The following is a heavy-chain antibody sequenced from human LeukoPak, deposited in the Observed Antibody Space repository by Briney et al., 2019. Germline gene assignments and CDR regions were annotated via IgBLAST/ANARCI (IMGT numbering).Heavy chain of an antibody. CDR2: ISGSGGST. CDR1: GFTFSSYA. V-gene: IGHV3-23*01. CDR3: AKGGYYDFWSGYYSGAFDI. Sequence: SGGSLRLSCAASGFTFSSYAMSWVRQAPGKGLEWVSAISGSGGSTYYADSVKGRFTISRDNSKNTLYLQMNSLRAEDTAVYYCAKGGYYDFWSGYYSGAFDIWGQGTMVTVSS. D-gene: IGHD3-3*01. J-gene: IGHJ3*02.